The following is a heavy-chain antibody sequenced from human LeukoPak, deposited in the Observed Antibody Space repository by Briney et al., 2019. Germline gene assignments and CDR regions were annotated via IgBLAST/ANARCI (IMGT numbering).Heavy chain of an antibody. Sequence: ASVKVSCKASGGTFSSYAISWVRQAPGQGLEWMGWISAYNGNTNYAQKLQGRVTMTTDTSTSTAYMELSSLRSEDTAVYYCARGGHGYNHFDYWGQGTLVTVSS. V-gene: IGHV1-18*01. CDR2: ISAYNGNT. CDR3: ARGGHGYNHFDY. D-gene: IGHD5-24*01. CDR1: GGTFSSYA. J-gene: IGHJ4*02.